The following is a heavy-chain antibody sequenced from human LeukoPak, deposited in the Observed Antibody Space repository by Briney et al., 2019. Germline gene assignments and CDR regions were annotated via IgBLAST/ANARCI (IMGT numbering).Heavy chain of an antibody. V-gene: IGHV4-39*07. CDR3: VRGVVIAPQTFDY. CDR1: GGSISSSSYY. D-gene: IGHD2-21*01. CDR2: IYSRGST. Sequence: SETLSLTCTVSGGSISSSSYYWGWIRQPPGKGLEWIGSIYSRGSTYYIPSLKSRVIVSSEMSKKQFSLMLNSVTAADTAVYFCVRGVVIAPQTFDYWGQGTLVTVSS. J-gene: IGHJ4*02.